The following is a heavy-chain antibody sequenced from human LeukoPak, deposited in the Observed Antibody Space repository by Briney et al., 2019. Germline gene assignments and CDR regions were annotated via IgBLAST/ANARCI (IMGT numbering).Heavy chain of an antibody. CDR3: ARSSPIVATILYYFDY. D-gene: IGHD5-12*01. Sequence: SVKVSCKASGGTFSSYAISWVRQAPGQGLEWMGRIIPIFGTANYAQKFQGRVTITTDESTSTAYRELSSLRSEDTAVYYCARSSPIVATILYYFDYWGQGTLVTVSS. CDR2: IIPIFGTA. V-gene: IGHV1-69*05. J-gene: IGHJ4*02. CDR1: GGTFSSYA.